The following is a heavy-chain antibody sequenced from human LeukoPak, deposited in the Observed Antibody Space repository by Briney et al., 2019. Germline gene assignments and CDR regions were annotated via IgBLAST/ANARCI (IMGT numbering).Heavy chain of an antibody. CDR2: ISWNSGSI. D-gene: IGHD6-19*01. V-gene: IGHV3-9*01. CDR3: AKQAQWLVPFDY. CDR1: GFKFDDYA. J-gene: IGHJ4*02. Sequence: PGGSLRLSCAASGFKFDDYAMHWVRQAPGKGLEWVSGISWNSGSIGYADSVKGRLTISRDNAKNSLYLQMNSLRAEDTAVYYCAKQAQWLVPFDYWGQGTLVTVSS.